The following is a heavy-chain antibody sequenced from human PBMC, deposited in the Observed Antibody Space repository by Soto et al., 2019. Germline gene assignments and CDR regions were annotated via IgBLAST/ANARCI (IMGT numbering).Heavy chain of an antibody. CDR1: GFTFRAYS. V-gene: IGHV3-21*06. CDR2: ITSSNTYI. J-gene: IGHJ4*02. D-gene: IGHD2-15*01. Sequence: LRLSCVASGFTFRAYSMSWVRQAPGQGLEWVASITSSNTYIYYTRSVEGRFTISRDDAKNSLHLQMNTLRAEDAAVYYCVRDLLEGYGHARQPDYWGQGTLVTVSS. CDR3: VRDLLEGYGHARQPDY.